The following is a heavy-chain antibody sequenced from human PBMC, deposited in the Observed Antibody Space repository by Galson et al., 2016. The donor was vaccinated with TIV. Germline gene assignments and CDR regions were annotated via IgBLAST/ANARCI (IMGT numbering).Heavy chain of an antibody. Sequence: SLRLSCAASEFSFTEYWFNWVRQVPGKGLMWVSRINRDGSATYYGDSVKGRFTISRDNARNTVYLQMNSLRAEDTAVYYCIREFVYWGQGTLVTVSS. V-gene: IGHV3-74*01. CDR3: IREFVY. CDR2: INRDGSAT. J-gene: IGHJ4*02. CDR1: EFSFTEYW.